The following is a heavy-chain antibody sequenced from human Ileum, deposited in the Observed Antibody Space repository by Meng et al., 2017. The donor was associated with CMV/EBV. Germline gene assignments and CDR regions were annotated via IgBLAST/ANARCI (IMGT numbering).Heavy chain of an antibody. J-gene: IGHJ6*02. D-gene: IGHD4-11*01. CDR3: ARDNPVTTVTTFYYGMDV. V-gene: IGHV3-21*01. CDR1: FSSYS. CDR2: ISSSSSYI. Sequence: FSSYSMNWVRQAPGKGLEWVSSISSSSSYIYYADSVKGRFTISRDNAKNSLYLQMNSLRAEDTAVYYCARDNPVTTVTTFYYGMDVWGQGTTVTVSS.